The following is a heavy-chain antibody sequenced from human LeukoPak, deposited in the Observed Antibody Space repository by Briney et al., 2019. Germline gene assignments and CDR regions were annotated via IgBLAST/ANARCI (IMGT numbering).Heavy chain of an antibody. V-gene: IGHV4-39*07. CDR3: ARDPNDFGSGANAFDI. Sequence: PSETLSLTCTVSGGSISSSSYYWGWIRQPPGKGLEWIGSIYYSGSTYYNPSLKSRVTITVDTSKNQFSLKLTSVTAEDTAVYYCARDPNDFGSGANAFDIWGQGTMVTVFS. D-gene: IGHD3-3*01. CDR2: IYYSGST. CDR1: GGSISSSSYY. J-gene: IGHJ3*02.